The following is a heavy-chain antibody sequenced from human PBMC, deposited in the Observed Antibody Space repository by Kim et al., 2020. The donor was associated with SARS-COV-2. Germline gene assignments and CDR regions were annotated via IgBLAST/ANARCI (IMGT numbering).Heavy chain of an antibody. Sequence: GGSLRLSCAASGFTFSSYWMSWVRQAPGKGLEWVANIKQDGSEKYYVDSVKGRFTISRDNAKNSLYLQMNSLRAEDTAVYYCARRNYDFWSGYYFGYWGQGTLVTVSS. CDR2: IKQDGSEK. CDR3: ARRNYDFWSGYYFGY. D-gene: IGHD3-3*01. J-gene: IGHJ4*02. V-gene: IGHV3-7*03. CDR1: GFTFSSYW.